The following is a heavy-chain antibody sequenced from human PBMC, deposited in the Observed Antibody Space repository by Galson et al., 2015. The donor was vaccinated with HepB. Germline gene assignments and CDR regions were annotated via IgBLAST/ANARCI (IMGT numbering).Heavy chain of an antibody. V-gene: IGHV3-21*01. J-gene: IGHJ4*02. CDR2: ISTSSTYI. CDR1: GFTFETYD. D-gene: IGHD6-19*01. Sequence: SLRLSCAASGFTFETYDMKWVRQAPGKGLEWVSSISTSSTYIYYADSVKGRFTISRANAKNSLYLQMNSLRAEDAAVYYCARGGSSGFDSWGQGTLVTVSS. CDR3: ARGGSSGFDS.